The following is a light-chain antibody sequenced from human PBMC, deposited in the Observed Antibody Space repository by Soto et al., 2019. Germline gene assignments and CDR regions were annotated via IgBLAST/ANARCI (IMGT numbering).Light chain of an antibody. CDR3: LQYNSYHWT. CDR1: QGIRND. Sequence: DIQMTQSPSSLSASVGDRVTITCRASQGIRNDVGWYQQKAGKAPKRLIYATSTLQSGVPSRFSGSGSGTEFTLTISSLQPEDFATYYWLQYNSYHWTFGQGTKVEIK. CDR2: ATS. V-gene: IGKV1-17*01. J-gene: IGKJ1*01.